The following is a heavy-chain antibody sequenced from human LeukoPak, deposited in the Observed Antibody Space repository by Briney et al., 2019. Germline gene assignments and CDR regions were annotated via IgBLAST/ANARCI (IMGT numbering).Heavy chain of an antibody. V-gene: IGHV1-18*01. CDR2: MNPNSGNT. J-gene: IGHJ4*02. CDR1: GYTFTSYD. Sequence: ASVKISCKASGYTFTSYDINWVRQATGQGLEWMGWMNPNSGNTNYAQKLQGRVTVTTDTSTSTAYMELRSLRSDDTAVYYCARVGVAAAGSGREFDYWGQGTLVTVSS. CDR3: ARVGVAAAGSGREFDY. D-gene: IGHD6-13*01.